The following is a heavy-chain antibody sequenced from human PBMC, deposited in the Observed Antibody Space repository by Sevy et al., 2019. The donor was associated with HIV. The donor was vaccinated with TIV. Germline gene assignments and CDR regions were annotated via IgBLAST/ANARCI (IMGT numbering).Heavy chain of an antibody. CDR3: AKESLDGYY. J-gene: IGHJ4*02. CDR1: GLSFNTYV. D-gene: IGHD2-21*01. V-gene: IGHV3-23*01. Sequence: GGSLRLSCAASGLSFNTYVMSWVRHAPGKGLQWVSTISPNGGSTYYADSVKGRFTISRDNSRNTVFLQVNSLRAEDTAVYYCAKESLDGYYWGQGTLVTVSS. CDR2: ISPNGGST.